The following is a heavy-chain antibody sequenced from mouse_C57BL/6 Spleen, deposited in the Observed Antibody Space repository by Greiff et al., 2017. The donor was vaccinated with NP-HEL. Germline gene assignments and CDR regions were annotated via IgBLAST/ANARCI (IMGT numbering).Heavy chain of an antibody. Sequence: QVQLQQSGAELVMPGASVKLSCKASGYTFTSYWMHWVKQRPGQGLEWIGEIDPSDSYTNYNQKFKGKSTLTVDKSSSTAYMQLSSLTSEDSAVYYCAIYPGSAMDYWGQGTSVTVSS. D-gene: IGHD2-1*01. V-gene: IGHV1-69*01. J-gene: IGHJ4*01. CDR1: GYTFTSYW. CDR3: AIYPGSAMDY. CDR2: IDPSDSYT.